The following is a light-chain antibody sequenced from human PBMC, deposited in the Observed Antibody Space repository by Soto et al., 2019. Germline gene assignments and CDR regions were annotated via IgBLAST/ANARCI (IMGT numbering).Light chain of an antibody. V-gene: IGKV3-11*01. CDR2: DAA. CDR3: QHRSSWPRS. Sequence: PGDRATLSCRASQSVGTSLAWYKQQPGQAPRLLIHDAAYRASGIPERFRGSGSGTAFSLSISSLEPDDFAVYYCQHRSSWPRSFGRGTKVEV. J-gene: IGKJ1*01. CDR1: QSVGTS.